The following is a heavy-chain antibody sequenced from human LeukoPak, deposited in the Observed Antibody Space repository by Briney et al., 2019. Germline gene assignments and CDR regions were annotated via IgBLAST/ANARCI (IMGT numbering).Heavy chain of an antibody. V-gene: IGHV4-31*03. Sequence: SETLSLTCTVSGGSISSGGYYWSWIRQHPGKGLEWIGYIYYSGSTYYNPSLKSRVTISVDTSKNQFSLKLSSVTAADTAAYYCASYPPYYYDSSGSAPFDYWGQGTLVTVSS. J-gene: IGHJ4*02. D-gene: IGHD3-22*01. CDR1: GGSISSGGYY. CDR3: ASYPPYYYDSSGSAPFDY. CDR2: IYYSGST.